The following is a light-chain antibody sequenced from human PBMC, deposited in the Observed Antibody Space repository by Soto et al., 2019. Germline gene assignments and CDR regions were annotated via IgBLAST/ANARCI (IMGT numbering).Light chain of an antibody. CDR3: QHYGRSRLN. CDR1: QSVDSSS. CDR2: GAS. Sequence: EIVLTQSPGTLSLSPGERVTLSCRASQSVDSSSLGWYQQKPAQAPRLLIYGASSRATGIPDRFSGSGSGTDFTLTISNVEPEDSAVYKSQHYGRSRLNFVVGTKVEI. V-gene: IGKV3-20*01. J-gene: IGKJ4*01.